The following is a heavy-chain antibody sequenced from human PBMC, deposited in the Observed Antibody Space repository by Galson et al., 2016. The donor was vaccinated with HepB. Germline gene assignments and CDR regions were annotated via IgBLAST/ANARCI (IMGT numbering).Heavy chain of an antibody. V-gene: IGHV5-10-1*01. CDR1: GYSFTTYW. D-gene: IGHD3-10*01. J-gene: IGHJ4*02. Sequence: EVKKPGESLRISCKGSGYSFTTYWISWVRQMPGKGLEWMGRIHPHGSYTNYSPSFQGHVTISADKSISTAYLQWSSLKASDTAMYYCARFESGTNDYWGQGTQVTVSS. CDR3: ARFESGTNDY. CDR2: IHPHGSYT.